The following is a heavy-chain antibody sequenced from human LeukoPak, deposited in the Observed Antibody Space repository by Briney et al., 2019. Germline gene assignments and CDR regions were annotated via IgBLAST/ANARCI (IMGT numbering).Heavy chain of an antibody. J-gene: IGHJ4*02. CDR1: RFTLSNYW. CDR3: ARQRGSGCLDY. Sequence: GGSLRLSCAASRFTLSNYWMSWVRQAPGKGLEWVANIKQEGSETYYVDSVKGRFTISRDNAKNSLSLQMNSLRAEDTAVYYCARQRGSGCLDYWGQGTLVTVSS. V-gene: IGHV3-7*01. CDR2: IKQEGSET. D-gene: IGHD6-19*01.